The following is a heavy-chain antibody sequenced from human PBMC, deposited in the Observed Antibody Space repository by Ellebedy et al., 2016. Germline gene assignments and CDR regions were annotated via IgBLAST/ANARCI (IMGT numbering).Heavy chain of an antibody. V-gene: IGHV3-23*01. CDR1: GFTFSNYA. CDR2: ITDSGRST. D-gene: IGHD4-23*01. J-gene: IGHJ4*02. Sequence: GESLKISCAASGFTFSNYAMSWVRQTPGKGLEWVSSITDSGRSTFYRDSVKARFTISRDNSKSTMYLQMNSLRVEDTAVYYCANRGKYYFDNWGQGTLVTVSS. CDR3: ANRGKYYFDN.